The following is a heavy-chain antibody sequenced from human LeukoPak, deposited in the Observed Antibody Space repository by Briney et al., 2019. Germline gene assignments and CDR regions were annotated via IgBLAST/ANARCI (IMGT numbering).Heavy chain of an antibody. CDR2: IIPILGIA. J-gene: IGHJ4*02. V-gene: IGHV1-69*04. CDR1: GGTFSSYA. CDR3: ARGWDSSGQMPFLY. Sequence: GSSVKVSCKASGGTFSSYAISWVRQAPGQGLEWMGRIIPILGIANYAQKFQGRVTITADVSTSTAYMELSSLRSEDTAVYYCARGWDSSGQMPFLYWGQGTLVTVSS. D-gene: IGHD3-22*01.